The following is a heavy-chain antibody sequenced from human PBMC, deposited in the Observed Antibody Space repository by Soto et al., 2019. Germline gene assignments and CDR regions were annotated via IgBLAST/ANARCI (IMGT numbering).Heavy chain of an antibody. CDR1: GYTLTSYY. CDR2: INPSGGST. D-gene: IGHD5-12*01. V-gene: IGHV1-46*03. CDR3: ARDSSGYDFRD. Sequence: ASVKVSCKASGYTLTSYYMHWVRQAPGQGLEWMGIINPSGGSTSYAQKFQGRVTMTRDTSTSTVYMELSSLRSEDTAVYYCARDSSGYDFRDWGQGTLVTVSS. J-gene: IGHJ4*02.